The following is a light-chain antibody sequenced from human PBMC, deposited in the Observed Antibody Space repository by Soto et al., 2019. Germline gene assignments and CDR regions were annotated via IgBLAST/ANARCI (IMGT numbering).Light chain of an antibody. CDR2: AAS. CDR1: QSISSY. J-gene: IGKJ1*01. Sequence: QMTQSPSSLSASVGDRITITCRASQSISSYLNWYQQKPGKAPKLLIYAASSLQSGVPSRFSGSGSGTDFTLTISSLQPEDFATYYCQQSYSTPRTFGQGTKVDI. V-gene: IGKV1-39*01. CDR3: QQSYSTPRT.